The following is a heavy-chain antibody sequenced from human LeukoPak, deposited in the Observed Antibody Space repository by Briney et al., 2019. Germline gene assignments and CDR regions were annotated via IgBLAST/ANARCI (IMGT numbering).Heavy chain of an antibody. Sequence: SETLSLTCTVSGGSISSYYWSLIRQPPGKGLEWIGYIYYSGSTNYNPSLKSRVTISVDTSKNQFSLKLSSVTAADTAVYYCARHVGTYYDFWSGYPPGAFDIWGQGTMVTVSS. CDR2: IYYSGST. V-gene: IGHV4-59*08. CDR3: ARHVGTYYDFWSGYPPGAFDI. J-gene: IGHJ3*02. D-gene: IGHD3-3*01. CDR1: GGSISSYY.